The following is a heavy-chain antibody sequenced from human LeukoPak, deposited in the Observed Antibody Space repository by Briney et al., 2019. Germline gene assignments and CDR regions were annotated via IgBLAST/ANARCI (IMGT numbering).Heavy chain of an antibody. Sequence: GRSLRLSCAASGFTFDDYAMHWVRQAPGKGLEWVSGISWNSNSIGYADSVKGRFTISRDNAKNSLYLQMNSLRAEDMALYYCAKDSSSSWYGDFQHWGQGTLVTVSS. V-gene: IGHV3-9*03. CDR1: GFTFDDYA. CDR3: AKDSSSSWYGDFQH. J-gene: IGHJ1*01. CDR2: ISWNSNSI. D-gene: IGHD6-13*01.